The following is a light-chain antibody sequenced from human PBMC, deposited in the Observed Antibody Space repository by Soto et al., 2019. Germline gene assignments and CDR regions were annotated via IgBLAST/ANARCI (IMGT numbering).Light chain of an antibody. CDR2: EVI. J-gene: IGLJ1*01. Sequence: QPALTQPASVSGSPGQAITVPCSGTSSDIGAHNFVSWYQQHPGKAPKLIIYEVINRPSGVSDRFSGSKSGNTASLTISGLQSEDEADYYCNSYTTSNTFVFGSGTKVTVL. V-gene: IGLV2-14*03. CDR1: SSDIGAHNF. CDR3: NSYTTSNTFV.